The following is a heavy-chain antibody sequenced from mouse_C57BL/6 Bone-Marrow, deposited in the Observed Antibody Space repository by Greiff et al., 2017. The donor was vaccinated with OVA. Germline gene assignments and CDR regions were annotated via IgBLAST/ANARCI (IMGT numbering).Heavy chain of an antibody. Sequence: LKESGASVKMSCKASGYTFTSYWITWVKQRPGQGLEWIGDIYPGSGSTNYNEKFKSKATLTVDTSSSTAYMQLSSLTSEDSAVYYCARTPYYYGSTWFAYWGQGTLVTVSA. D-gene: IGHD1-1*01. CDR3: ARTPYYYGSTWFAY. J-gene: IGHJ3*01. CDR1: GYTFTSYW. CDR2: IYPGSGST. V-gene: IGHV1-55*01.